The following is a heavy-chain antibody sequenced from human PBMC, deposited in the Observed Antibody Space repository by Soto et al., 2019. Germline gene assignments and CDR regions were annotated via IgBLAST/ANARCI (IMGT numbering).Heavy chain of an antibody. V-gene: IGHV4-31*03. CDR3: ARSPEGYADWDYFDY. CDR2: IYYSGST. CDR1: GGSISSGGYY. Sequence: SETLSLTCTVSGGSISSGGYYWSWIRQHPGKGLEWIGYIYYSGSTYYNPSLKSRVTISVDTSKNQFSLKLSSVTAADTAVYYCARSPEGYADWDYFDYWGQGTLVTASS. J-gene: IGHJ4*02. D-gene: IGHD3-9*01.